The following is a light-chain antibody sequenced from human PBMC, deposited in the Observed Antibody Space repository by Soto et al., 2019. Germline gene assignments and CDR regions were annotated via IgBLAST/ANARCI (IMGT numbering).Light chain of an antibody. CDR3: LQYYTFPRT. J-gene: IGKJ1*01. CDR1: QSVLYSPNNKNY. CDR2: WAT. Sequence: DIVMTQSPDSLAVSLGERATINCKSSQSVLYSPNNKNYLAWYQQKPGQHPKLLIYWATIRESGVPDRFSGSGADTDFTLTCRCRHDEEVAVYFCLQYYTFPRTFGPGTTV. V-gene: IGKV4-1*01.